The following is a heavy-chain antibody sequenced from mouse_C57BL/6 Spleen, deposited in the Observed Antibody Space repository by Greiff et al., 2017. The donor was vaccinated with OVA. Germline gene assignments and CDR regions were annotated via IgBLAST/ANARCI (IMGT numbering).Heavy chain of an antibody. CDR3: ARFTTVVSPYAMDY. J-gene: IGHJ4*01. CDR1: GYTFTSYW. D-gene: IGHD1-1*01. V-gene: IGHV1-55*01. CDR2: IYPGSGST. Sequence: QVQLQQPGAELVKPGASVKMSCKASGYTFTSYWITWVKQRPGQGLEWIGDIYPGSGSTNYNEKFKSKATLTVDTASSTAYMQLSSLTSEESSVDYCARFTTVVSPYAMDYWGQGTSVTVSS.